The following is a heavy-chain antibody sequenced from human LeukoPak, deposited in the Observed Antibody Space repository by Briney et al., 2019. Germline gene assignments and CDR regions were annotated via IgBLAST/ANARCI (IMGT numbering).Heavy chain of an antibody. J-gene: IGHJ4*02. CDR3: ARADYGSGTYFDY. D-gene: IGHD3-10*01. Sequence: GGSLRLSCAASGFTFSNYGMHWARQAPGKGLEWVAFIGFDGSDHSYADSVKGRFTISRDNSKNTLYLQMNSLRAEDTAVYYCARADYGSGTYFDYWGQGTLVTVSS. CDR2: IGFDGSDH. CDR1: GFTFSNYG. V-gene: IGHV3-30*02.